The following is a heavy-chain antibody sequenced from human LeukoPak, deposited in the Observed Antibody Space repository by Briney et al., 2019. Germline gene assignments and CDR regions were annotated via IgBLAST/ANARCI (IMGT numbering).Heavy chain of an antibody. J-gene: IGHJ4*02. CDR3: AKDGPVWGYYDSSGHFDY. CDR1: GFTFSSYW. CDR2: IKQDGSEK. V-gene: IGHV3-7*03. D-gene: IGHD3-22*01. Sequence: GGSLRLSCAASGFTFSSYWMSWVRQAPGKGLEWVANIKQDGSEKYYVDSVKGRFTISRDNSKNTLYLQMNSLRAEDTAVYYCAKDGPVWGYYDSSGHFDYWGQGTLVTVSS.